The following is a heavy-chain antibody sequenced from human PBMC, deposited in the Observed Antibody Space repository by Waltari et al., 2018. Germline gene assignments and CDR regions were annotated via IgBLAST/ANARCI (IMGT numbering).Heavy chain of an antibody. J-gene: IGHJ4*02. CDR2: IFASGST. D-gene: IGHD3-10*01. CDR3: ARTLEKTYGGWYFDS. CDR1: VDSIHPRTYS. V-gene: IGHV4-61*02. Sequence: QVQLQESGPGLVEPSQTLSLACSVSVDSIHPRTYSWSWVRQPAGRGLEWLGRIFASGSTDYNPSLKSRVTISVDTSKSQVSLNLTSLTAADSAVYYCARTLEKTYGGWYFDSWGQGTRVTVSS.